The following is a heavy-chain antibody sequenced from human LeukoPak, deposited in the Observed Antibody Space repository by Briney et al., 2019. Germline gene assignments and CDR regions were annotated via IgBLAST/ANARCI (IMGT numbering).Heavy chain of an antibody. CDR2: IYYSGST. CDR3: ARKTTVTKAIINWYFDL. J-gene: IGHJ2*01. CDR1: GGSISSYY. Sequence: SETLSLTCTVSGGSISSYYWSWIRQPPGKGLEWIGYIYYSGSTNYNPSLKSRVTISVDTSKNQFSLKLSSVTAAGTAVYYCARKTTVTKAIINWYFDLWGRGTLVTVSS. V-gene: IGHV4-59*08. D-gene: IGHD4-17*01.